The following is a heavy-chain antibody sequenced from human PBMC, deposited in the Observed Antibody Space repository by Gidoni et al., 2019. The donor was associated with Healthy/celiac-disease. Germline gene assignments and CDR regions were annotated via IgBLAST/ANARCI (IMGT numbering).Heavy chain of an antibody. CDR1: GFTFVDYA. J-gene: IGHJ4*02. CDR2: ISGDGGST. Sequence: EVQLVESGGGVVQPGGSLRLSCAASGFTFVDYAMHWVRQAPGKGLEWVSLISGDGGSTYYADSVKGRFTISRDNSKNSLYLQMNSLRTEDTALYYCAKVAYDFWSGPIHHFDYWGQGTLVTVSS. CDR3: AKVAYDFWSGPIHHFDY. D-gene: IGHD3-3*01. V-gene: IGHV3-43*02.